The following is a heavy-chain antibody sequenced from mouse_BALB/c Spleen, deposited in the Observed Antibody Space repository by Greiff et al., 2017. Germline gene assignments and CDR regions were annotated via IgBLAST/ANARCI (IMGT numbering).Heavy chain of an antibody. V-gene: IGHV3-2*02. J-gene: IGHJ4*01. CDR1: GYSITSDYA. CDR3: AREGNKYYYAMDY. D-gene: IGHD2-1*01. CDR2: ISYSGST. Sequence: EVKLQESGPGLVKPSQSLSLTCTVTGYSITSDYAWNWIRQFPGNKLEWMGYISYSGSTSYNPSLKSRISITRDTSKNQFFLQLNSVTTEDTATYYCAREGNKYYYAMDYWGQGTSVTVSS.